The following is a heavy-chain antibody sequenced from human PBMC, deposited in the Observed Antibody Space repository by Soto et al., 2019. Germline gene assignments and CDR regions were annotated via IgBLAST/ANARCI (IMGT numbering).Heavy chain of an antibody. Sequence: QMQLVQSGPEVKKPGTSAKVSCKASGFTFTSSAVQWVRQARGQRLEWIGWIVVGSGNTNYAQKFQERVTITRDMSTSTAYMELSSLRSEDTAVYYCAAALYYDSSGYYPRAFDIWGQGTMVTVSS. D-gene: IGHD3-22*01. CDR3: AAALYYDSSGYYPRAFDI. V-gene: IGHV1-58*01. J-gene: IGHJ3*02. CDR2: IVVGSGNT. CDR1: GFTFTSSA.